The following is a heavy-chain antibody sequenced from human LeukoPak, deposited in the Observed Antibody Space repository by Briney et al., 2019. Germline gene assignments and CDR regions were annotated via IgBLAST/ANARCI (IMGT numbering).Heavy chain of an antibody. Sequence: ASVKVSFKVSGYTLTELSMHWVRQAPGKGLEWMGGFDPEDGETIYARKFQGRVTMTEDTSTDTAYMELSSLRSEDTAVYYCATYWKDILTGYYMNWFDPWGQGTLVTVSS. V-gene: IGHV1-24*01. CDR2: FDPEDGET. CDR3: ATYWKDILTGYYMNWFDP. CDR1: GYTLTELS. D-gene: IGHD3-9*01. J-gene: IGHJ5*02.